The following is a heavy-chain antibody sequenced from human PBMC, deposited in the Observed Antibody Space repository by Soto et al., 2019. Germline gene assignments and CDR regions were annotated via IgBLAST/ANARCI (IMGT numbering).Heavy chain of an antibody. CDR1: GFSFSNYG. CDR2: MSGSGDDA. D-gene: IGHD3-3*01. Sequence: GRALRLSCAAAGFSFSNYGMSWVRQAPGKGLEWVSVMSGSGDDAYYADSVKGRFTISRDNSKNMLYLQMNSLRAEDTAVYFCAKKVTIYAVDPADYWGQGTQVTVSS. J-gene: IGHJ4*02. V-gene: IGHV3-23*01. CDR3: AKKVTIYAVDPADY.